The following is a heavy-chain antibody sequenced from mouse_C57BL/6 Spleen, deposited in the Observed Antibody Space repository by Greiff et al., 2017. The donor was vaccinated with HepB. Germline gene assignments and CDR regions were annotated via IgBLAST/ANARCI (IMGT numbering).Heavy chain of an antibody. CDR1: GYAFTNYL. CDR3: ARSSYYYGSSYGFDY. CDR2: INPGSGGT. Sequence: QVQLQQSGAELVRPGTSVKVSCKASGYAFTNYLIEWVKQRPGQGLEWIGVINPGSGGTNYNEKFKGKVTLTADKSSSTAYMQLSSLTSEDSAVYFCARSSYYYGSSYGFDYWGQGTTLTVSS. D-gene: IGHD1-1*01. V-gene: IGHV1-54*01. J-gene: IGHJ2*01.